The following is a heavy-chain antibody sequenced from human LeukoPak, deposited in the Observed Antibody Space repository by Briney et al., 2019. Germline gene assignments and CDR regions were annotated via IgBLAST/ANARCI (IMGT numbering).Heavy chain of an antibody. CDR1: GFTFSSYA. D-gene: IGHD3-9*01. CDR2: ISGSGGST. CDR3: AKVSTGYFFQYYFDY. J-gene: IGHJ4*02. V-gene: IGHV3-23*01. Sequence: GGSLRLSCAASGFTFSSYAMSWVRQAPGKGLEWVSAISGSGGSTYYADSVKGRLTISRDNSKNTLYLQMNSLRAEDTAVYYCAKVSTGYFFQYYFDYWGQGTLVTVSS.